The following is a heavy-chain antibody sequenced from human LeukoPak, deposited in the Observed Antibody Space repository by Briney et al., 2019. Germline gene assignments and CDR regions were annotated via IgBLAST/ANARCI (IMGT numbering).Heavy chain of an antibody. CDR3: ARALYNTGWYPDYFDS. J-gene: IGHJ4*02. CDR2: ISSSSSYI. D-gene: IGHD6-19*01. CDR1: GFTFSSYS. V-gene: IGHV3-21*01. Sequence: GGSLRLSCAASGFTFSSYSMNWVRQAPGKGLEWVSSISSSSSYIYYADSVKGRFTISRDNAQNSLYLQMSSLRAEDTAIYYCARALYNTGWYPDYFDSWGQGTLVTVSS.